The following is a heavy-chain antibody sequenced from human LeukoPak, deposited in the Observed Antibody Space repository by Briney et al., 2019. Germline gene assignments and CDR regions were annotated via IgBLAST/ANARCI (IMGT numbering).Heavy chain of an antibody. CDR3: ARQRDGYNSPFDY. CDR2: IKQDGSEK. D-gene: IGHD5-24*01. V-gene: IGHV3-7*01. Sequence: GGSLRLSCAASGFTFSSYWMSWVRQAPGKGLEWVANIKQDGSEKYYVDSVKGRFTISRDNAKNSLYLQMNSLRAEDTAVYYCARQRDGYNSPFDYWGHGTLVTVSS. J-gene: IGHJ4*01. CDR1: GFTFSSYW.